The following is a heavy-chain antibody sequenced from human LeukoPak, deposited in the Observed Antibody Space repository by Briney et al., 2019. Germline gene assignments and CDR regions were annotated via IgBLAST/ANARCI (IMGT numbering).Heavy chain of an antibody. J-gene: IGHJ4*02. CDR3: VRDGGHSGYEY. D-gene: IGHD5-12*01. V-gene: IGHV3-7*04. CDR1: GFTFSTYW. CDR2: IKQDGSEK. Sequence: GGSLRLSCAASGFTFSTYWMTWVRQAPGKGLEWVANIKQDGSEKYYVDSMKGRITISRDNAKNSLYLQMSSLRAEDTAVYYCVRDGGHSGYEYWGKGTLVTVP.